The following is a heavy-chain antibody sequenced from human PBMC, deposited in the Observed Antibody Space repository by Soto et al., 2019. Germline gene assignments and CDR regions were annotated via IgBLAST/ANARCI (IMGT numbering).Heavy chain of an antibody. CDR1: GFTFSSYE. CDR2: ISSSGSTI. CDR3: AREGASAYSYGHDAFDI. Sequence: GGSLRLSCAASGFTFSSYEMNWVRQAPGKGLEWVSYISSSGSTIYYADSVKGRFTISRDNAKNSLYLQMSSLRAEDTAVYYCAREGASAYSYGHDAFDIWGQGTMVTVSS. J-gene: IGHJ3*02. V-gene: IGHV3-48*03. D-gene: IGHD5-18*01.